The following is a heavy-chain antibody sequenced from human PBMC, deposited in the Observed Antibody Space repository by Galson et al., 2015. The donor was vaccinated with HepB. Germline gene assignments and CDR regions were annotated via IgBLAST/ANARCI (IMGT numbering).Heavy chain of an antibody. CDR2: ISGSGGST. V-gene: IGHV3-23*01. CDR1: GFTFSSYA. J-gene: IGHJ3*02. CDR3: AREGGYCSGGSCYSTGAFDI. Sequence: SLRLSCAASGFTFSSYAMSWVRQAPGKGLEWVSAISGSGGSTYYADSVKGRFTISRDNSKNTLYLQMNSLRAEDTAVYYCAREGGYCSGGSCYSTGAFDIWGQGTVVTVSS. D-gene: IGHD2-15*01.